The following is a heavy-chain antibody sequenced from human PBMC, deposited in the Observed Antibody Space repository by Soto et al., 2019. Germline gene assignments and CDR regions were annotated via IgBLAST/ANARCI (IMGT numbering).Heavy chain of an antibody. CDR3: AKSLKIFGLATTRSGPLDS. J-gene: IGHJ4*02. V-gene: IGHV3-9*01. D-gene: IGHD3-3*01. CDR1: GFTFDNYA. CDR2: ISWNSGNI. Sequence: DVHLMESGGGWVQPGRSLRLSCAASGFTFDNYAMHWVRQAPGKGLEWVSGISWNSGNIGYADSVKGRFTIARDNAKTSLYLEMNSLRAEDTALYYCAKSLKIFGLATTRSGPLDSWGQGALVTGSS.